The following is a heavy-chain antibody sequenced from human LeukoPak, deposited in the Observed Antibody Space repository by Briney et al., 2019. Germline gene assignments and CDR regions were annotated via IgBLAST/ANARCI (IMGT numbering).Heavy chain of an antibody. CDR2: IRFTGSYI. J-gene: IGHJ4*02. CDR3: TRAGPRRDRYNSDY. D-gene: IGHD5-24*01. Sequence: PGGSLRLSCAASGFTFSSYSMNWVRQAPGRGLEWVSSIRFTGSYIYYADSVKGRFTISRDDAKNLLSLQMISLRVEDTAVYYCTRAGPRRDRYNSDYWGQGTLVTVSS. CDR1: GFTFSSYS. V-gene: IGHV3-21*01.